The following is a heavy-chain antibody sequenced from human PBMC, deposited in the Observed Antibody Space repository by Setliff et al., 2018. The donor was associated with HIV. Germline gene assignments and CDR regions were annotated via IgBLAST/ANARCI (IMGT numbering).Heavy chain of an antibody. J-gene: IGHJ4*02. D-gene: IGHD3-10*01. CDR2: INPSGGAT. V-gene: IGHV1-46*01. Sequence: ASVKVSCKASGYTFTTYYMHWVRQAPGQGLEWMGIINPSGGATGYAQKFQGRVTMTRHTSISTAYMQLSSLRSEDTAVYYCARDQDYYGSGPHDYWGQGTLVTGSS. CDR3: ARDQDYYGSGPHDY. CDR1: GYTFTTYY.